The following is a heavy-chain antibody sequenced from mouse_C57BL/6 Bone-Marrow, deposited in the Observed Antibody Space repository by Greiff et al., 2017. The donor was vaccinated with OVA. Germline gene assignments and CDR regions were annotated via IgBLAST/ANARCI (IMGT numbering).Heavy chain of an antibody. CDR2: IYPGDGDT. V-gene: IGHV1-82*01. CDR3: ARSPPYYAMDY. Sequence: QVQLQQSGPELVKPGASAKISCKASGYAFSSSWMNWVKQRPGKGLEWIGRIYPGDGDTNYNGKFKGKATLTADKSSSTAYMQLSSLTSEDSAVYFCARSPPYYAMDYWGQGTSVTVSS. CDR1: GYAFSSSW. J-gene: IGHJ4*01.